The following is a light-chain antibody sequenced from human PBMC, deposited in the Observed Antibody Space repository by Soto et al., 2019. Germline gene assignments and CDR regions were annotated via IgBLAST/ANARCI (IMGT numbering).Light chain of an antibody. CDR2: GNS. CDR1: SSNIGAGYD. J-gene: IGLJ1*01. Sequence: QSVLTQPPSVSGAPGQRVTISCTGSSSNIGAGYDVHWYQQLPGPAPKLLIYGNSNRPSGVPDRFSGSKSGTSASLAITGLQAEDEAHYYCQSYDSSLSGYVFGTGTKLTVL. V-gene: IGLV1-40*01. CDR3: QSYDSSLSGYV.